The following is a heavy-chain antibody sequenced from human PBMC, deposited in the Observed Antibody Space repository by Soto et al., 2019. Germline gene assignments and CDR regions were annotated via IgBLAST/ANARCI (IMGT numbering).Heavy chain of an antibody. J-gene: IGHJ4*02. D-gene: IGHD6-19*01. CDR2: VSSDGSKK. Sequence: QVQLVESGGGVVQPGRSLRLSCAASGFTFSNYGMHWVRQAPGKGLEWVAVVSSDGSKKYYVDSVKGRFTISRDNSKNTLFLQMDSLTGEDTAVYYCATDGPGKQSLVGYYFDYWGQGTSVTVSS. V-gene: IGHV3-30*03. CDR3: ATDGPGKQSLVGYYFDY. CDR1: GFTFSNYG.